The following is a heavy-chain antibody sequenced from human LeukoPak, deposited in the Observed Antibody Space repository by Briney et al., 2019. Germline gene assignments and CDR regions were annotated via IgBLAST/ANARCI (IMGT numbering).Heavy chain of an antibody. D-gene: IGHD2-21*01. V-gene: IGHV4-34*01. CDR3: ASGGENIDAFDI. CDR1: GGSFSGYY. Sequence: PSETLSLTCAVYGGSFSGYYWSWIRQPPGKGLEWIGEINHSGSTNYNPSLKSRVTISVDTSKNQFSLKLSSVTAADTAVYYCASGGENIDAFDIWGQGTMVTVSS. J-gene: IGHJ3*02. CDR2: INHSGST.